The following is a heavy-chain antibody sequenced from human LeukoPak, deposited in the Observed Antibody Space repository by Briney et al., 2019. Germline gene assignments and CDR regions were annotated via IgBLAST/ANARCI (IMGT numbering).Heavy chain of an antibody. Sequence: ASVKVSCKASGYTSTSYYMHWVRQAPGQGLEWMGIINPSGGSTSYAQKFQGRVTMTRDTSTSTVYMELSSLRSEDTAVYYCAIEPSVGYDSSGYYPPPFDYWGQGTLVTVSS. D-gene: IGHD3-22*01. CDR1: GYTSTSYY. CDR2: INPSGGST. CDR3: AIEPSVGYDSSGYYPPPFDY. V-gene: IGHV1-46*01. J-gene: IGHJ4*02.